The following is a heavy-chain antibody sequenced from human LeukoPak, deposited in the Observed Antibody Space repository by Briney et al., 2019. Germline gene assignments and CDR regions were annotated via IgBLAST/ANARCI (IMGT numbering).Heavy chain of an antibody. CDR3: ARGVRGVIFGDYYYYMDV. J-gene: IGHJ6*03. D-gene: IGHD3-10*01. CDR1: GGTFSSNA. V-gene: IGHV1-69*13. Sequence: ASVTVSCKASGGTFSSNAISWVRQAPGQGLEWMGGVIPMFNTAIYAQKFQGRVTITADELTHTDYMELSSLISEDTAIYYCARGVRGVIFGDYYYYMDVWGKGTTVTISS. CDR2: VIPMFNTA.